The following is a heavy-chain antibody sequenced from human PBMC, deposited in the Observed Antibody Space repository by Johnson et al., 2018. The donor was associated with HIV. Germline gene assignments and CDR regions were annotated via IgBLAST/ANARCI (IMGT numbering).Heavy chain of an antibody. CDR1: GFTFSRYD. V-gene: IGHV3-48*03. Sequence: VQLVESGGGLVQPGGSLRLSCAASGFTFSRYDMHWVRQATGKGLEWVSGISDSGGSTYYADSVKGRFTISRDNAKNSLYLQMNSLRAEDTAVYYCAKDRGEWELRMDALDIWGQGTMVTVSS. CDR2: ISDSGGST. J-gene: IGHJ3*02. D-gene: IGHD1-26*01. CDR3: AKDRGEWELRMDALDI.